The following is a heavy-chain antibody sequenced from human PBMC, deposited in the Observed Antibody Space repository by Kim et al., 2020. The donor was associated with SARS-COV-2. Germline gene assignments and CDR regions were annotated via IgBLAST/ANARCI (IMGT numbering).Heavy chain of an antibody. J-gene: IGHJ4*02. CDR1: VFAFRSHA. D-gene: IGHD1-20*01. CDR3: AKQGYNWHRPSN. V-gene: IGHV3-23*03. Sequence: GGSLRLSCTASVFAFRSHAMSWVRQAPVKGLEWVSLINSDGSHTSYADSVKGRFTISRDNSKNTLYLQMNSLRADDTAIYYCAKQGYNWHRPSNWGKGTL. CDR2: INSDGSHT.